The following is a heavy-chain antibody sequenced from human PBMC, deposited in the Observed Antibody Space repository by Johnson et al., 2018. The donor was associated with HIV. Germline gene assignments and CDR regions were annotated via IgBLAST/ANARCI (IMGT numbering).Heavy chain of an antibody. V-gene: IGHV3-30*14. J-gene: IGHJ3*02. CDR2: ISYDGSNK. CDR1: GFTFSSYA. Sequence: QVQLVESGGGVVQPGRSLRLSCAASGFTFSSYALHWVRQAPGKGLDWVAIISYDGSNKYYADSVKGRFTISRDNSKNTLYLQMNSLRAEDTAVYYCARIGAWQLHRAFDIWGQGTMVTVSS. D-gene: IGHD2-15*01. CDR3: ARIGAWQLHRAFDI.